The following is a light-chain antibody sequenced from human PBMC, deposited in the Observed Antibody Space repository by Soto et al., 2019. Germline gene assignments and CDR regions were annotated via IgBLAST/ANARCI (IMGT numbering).Light chain of an antibody. J-gene: IGKJ4*01. CDR3: HQRSNWPLT. CDR1: QSVSSSS. Sequence: EIVLTQSPGTLSLSPGERATLSCRASQSVSSSSLAWYQQKPGQAPRLLIYGASTRATGIPARFSGGGSGTDFTLTISSLEPEDFAVYYCHQRSNWPLTFGGGTKVDI. CDR2: GAS. V-gene: IGKV3D-20*02.